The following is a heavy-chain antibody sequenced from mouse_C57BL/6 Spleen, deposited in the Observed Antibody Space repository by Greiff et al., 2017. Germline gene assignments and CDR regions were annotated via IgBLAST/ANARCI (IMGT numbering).Heavy chain of an antibody. V-gene: IGHV1-54*01. Sequence: VQLQQSGAELVRPGTSVKVSCKASGYAFTNYLIEWVKQRPGQGLEWIGVINPGSGGTNYNEKFKGKATLTADKSSSTAYMQLSSLTSEDSAVYFCARFDYYAQLGYFEVWGTGTTVTVSS. CDR1: GYAFTNYL. CDR2: INPGSGGT. J-gene: IGHJ1*03. CDR3: ARFDYYAQLGYFEV. D-gene: IGHD1-1*01.